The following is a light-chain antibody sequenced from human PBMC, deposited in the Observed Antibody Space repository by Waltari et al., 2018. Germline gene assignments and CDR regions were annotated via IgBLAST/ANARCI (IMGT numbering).Light chain of an antibody. J-gene: IGKJ1*01. CDR2: KTS. CDR1: QSSGMW. Sequence: DIQMTQSPSTLSPSVGDRVTITCRASQSSGMWLAWYQQKPGKAPKVLIYKTSSLESGVPSRFSGSGSGTEFTLTISNLQPDDFATYYCQQYNSYPMTFGQGTKVEIK. V-gene: IGKV1-5*03. CDR3: QQYNSYPMT.